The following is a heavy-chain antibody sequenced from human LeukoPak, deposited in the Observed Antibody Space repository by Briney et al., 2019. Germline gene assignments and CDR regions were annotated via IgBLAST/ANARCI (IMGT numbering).Heavy chain of an antibody. V-gene: IGHV3-7*05. CDR3: ARETGPRIDAAGTDF. Sequence: PGGSLRLSCAASGFTFSSSWIHWVRQAPGKGLEWVANIKQDGSEEVYVDSVKGRFTISRDNAKNSLFLQMNTLRAEDTAVYYCARETGPRIDAAGTDFWGQGTLVTVSS. CDR1: GFTFSSSW. CDR2: IKQDGSEE. D-gene: IGHD6-13*01. J-gene: IGHJ4*02.